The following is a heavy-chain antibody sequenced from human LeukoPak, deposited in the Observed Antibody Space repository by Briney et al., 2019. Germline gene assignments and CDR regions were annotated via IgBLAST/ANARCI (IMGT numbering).Heavy chain of an antibody. D-gene: IGHD1-26*01. Sequence: PSGGSLRLSCAASGFTFSSYVLSWVRQAPGKGLDWVSGISGSGGSTYYADSVKGRFTISRDNSKNTLYLQMNSLRADDTAVYYCARDTRTFDYWGQGTLVTVSS. V-gene: IGHV3-23*01. J-gene: IGHJ4*02. CDR1: GFTFSSYV. CDR3: ARDTRTFDY. CDR2: ISGSGGST.